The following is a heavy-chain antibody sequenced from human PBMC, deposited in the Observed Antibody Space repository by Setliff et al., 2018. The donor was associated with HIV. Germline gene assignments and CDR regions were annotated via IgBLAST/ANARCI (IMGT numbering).Heavy chain of an antibody. Sequence: SVKVFCKSSGGTFSSYGVTWVRQAPGQGLEWMGGVIPLFGTEKVAQKFQGRVTITADESTNTAYMELSSLRSEDTAIYYCARPAVLISTDYYYYMDVWGQGTTVTVSS. CDR1: GGTFSSYG. D-gene: IGHD6-19*01. CDR2: VIPLFGTE. J-gene: IGHJ6*02. CDR3: ARPAVLISTDYYYYMDV. V-gene: IGHV1-69*13.